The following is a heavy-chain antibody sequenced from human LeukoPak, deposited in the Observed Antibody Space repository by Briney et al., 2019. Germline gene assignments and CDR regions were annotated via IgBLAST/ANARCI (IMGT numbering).Heavy chain of an antibody. D-gene: IGHD3-10*01. CDR3: AKDPSGVDPTILDY. CDR2: IRYDGSNE. J-gene: IGHJ4*02. CDR1: GFTFSSYG. V-gene: IGHV3-30*02. Sequence: GGSLRLSCAASGFTFSSYGMHWVRQAPGKGLEWVSFIRYDGSNEYYADSVKGRFTISRDNSKNTLYLQMNSLRAEDTAVYYCAKDPSGVDPTILDYWGQGTLVTVSS.